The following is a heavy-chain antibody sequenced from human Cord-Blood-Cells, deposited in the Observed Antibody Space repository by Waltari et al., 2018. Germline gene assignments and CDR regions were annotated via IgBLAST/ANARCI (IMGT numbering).Heavy chain of an antibody. CDR1: GGAISSYY. CDR2: IYYSGST. D-gene: IGHD4-17*01. CDR3: ARVPYGDYEGDGDY. Sequence: QVQLQESGPGLVKPSETLSLTCTVPGGAISSYYWSWIRQPPGKGLEWIGCIYYSGSTNYNPSLKSRVTISVDTSKNQFSLKLSSVTAADTAVYYCARVPYGDYEGDGDYWGQGTLVTVSS. V-gene: IGHV4-59*01. J-gene: IGHJ4*02.